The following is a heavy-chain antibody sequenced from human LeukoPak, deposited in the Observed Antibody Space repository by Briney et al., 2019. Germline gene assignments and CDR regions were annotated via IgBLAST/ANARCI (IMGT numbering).Heavy chain of an antibody. Sequence: ASVKVSCKVSGYTLTELSMHWVRQAPGKGLEWMGGFDPEDGETIYAQKFQGRVTMTEDTSTDTAYMELSSLRSEDTAVCYCATQGGSSGWYDYWGQGTLVTVSS. J-gene: IGHJ4*02. V-gene: IGHV1-24*01. CDR2: FDPEDGET. CDR1: GYTLTELS. CDR3: ATQGGSSGWYDY. D-gene: IGHD6-19*01.